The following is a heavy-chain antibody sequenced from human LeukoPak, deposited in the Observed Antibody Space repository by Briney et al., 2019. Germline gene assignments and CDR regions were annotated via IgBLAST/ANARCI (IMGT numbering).Heavy chain of an antibody. J-gene: IGHJ4*02. Sequence: SETLSLTCAVYGGSFSGYYWSWIRQPPGKGLEWIGEINHSGSNNYNPSLKSRVTISVDTSKNQFSLKLSSVTAADTAVYYCARGGQSNYDFDYWGQGTLVTVSS. V-gene: IGHV4-34*01. CDR2: INHSGSN. D-gene: IGHD4-11*01. CDR3: ARGGQSNYDFDY. CDR1: GGSFSGYY.